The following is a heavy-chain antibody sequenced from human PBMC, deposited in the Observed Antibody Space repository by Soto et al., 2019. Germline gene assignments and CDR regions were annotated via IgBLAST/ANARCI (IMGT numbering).Heavy chain of an antibody. CDR3: AKVGYCTNGVCYMFRVGY. V-gene: IGHV3-23*01. J-gene: IGHJ4*02. CDR2: ISGSGGST. Sequence: EVQLLESGGGLVQPGGSLRLSCAASGFTFSSYAMSWVRQAPGKGLEWVSAISGSGGSTYYADSVKGRFTISRDNSKNTLYLQMNSLRAEDTAVYYCAKVGYCTNGVCYMFRVGYWGQGTLVTVSS. CDR1: GFTFSSYA. D-gene: IGHD2-8*01.